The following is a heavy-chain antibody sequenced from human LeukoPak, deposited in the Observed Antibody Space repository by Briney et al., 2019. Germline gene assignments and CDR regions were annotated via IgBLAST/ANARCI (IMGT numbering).Heavy chain of an antibody. CDR1: GGSFSGYY. J-gene: IGHJ4*02. D-gene: IGHD2-15*01. CDR2: INHSGST. V-gene: IGHV4-34*01. Sequence: SGTLSLTRAVYGGSFSGYYWSWIRQPPGKGLEWIGEINHSGSTNYNPSLKSRVTISVDTSKNQFSLKLSSVTAADTAVYYCARVETGYCSGGSCLISFDYWGQGTLVTVSS. CDR3: ARVETGYCSGGSCLISFDY.